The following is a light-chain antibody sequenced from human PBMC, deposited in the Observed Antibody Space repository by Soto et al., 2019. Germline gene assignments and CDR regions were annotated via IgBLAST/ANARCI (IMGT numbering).Light chain of an antibody. CDR3: QQYGTSPFT. CDR1: QSVSSSF. J-gene: IGKJ4*01. V-gene: IGKV3-20*01. Sequence: EIVLTQSPATLSLSPGERATLSCRASQSVSSSFLAWYRQNPGQAPRLLIYSASSRATGIPGRFSGSGSGTDFTLTINRLEPEDFAVYYCQQYGTSPFTFGGGTKVDIK. CDR2: SAS.